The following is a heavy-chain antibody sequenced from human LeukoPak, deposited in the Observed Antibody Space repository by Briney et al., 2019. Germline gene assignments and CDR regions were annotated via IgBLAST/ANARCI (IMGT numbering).Heavy chain of an antibody. CDR1: GITFSNYA. V-gene: IGHV3-23*01. D-gene: IGHD4-17*01. CDR3: AKSRSGDYGDFDY. J-gene: IGHJ4*02. CDR2: ISGSAHKI. Sequence: PGGSLRLSCVASGITFSNYAVSWVRQAPEKGLDWVSVISGSAHKIRYADSVKGRFTISRDNSENIVYLQMNNLRAEDTAVYYCAKSRSGDYGDFDYWGQGTLVTVSS.